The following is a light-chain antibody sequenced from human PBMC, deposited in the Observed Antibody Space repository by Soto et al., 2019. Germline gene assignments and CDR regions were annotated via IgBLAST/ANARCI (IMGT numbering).Light chain of an antibody. CDR3: QKYNSYST. J-gene: IGKJ1*01. Sequence: DIQMTQSPSTLSASVGDRVTITCRASQSISSWLAWYQQKPGKAPKLLIYDASSVESGVPSRFSGSGSGTEFTLTISSLQPDDFATYYCQKYNSYSTFGQGTKVDIK. CDR1: QSISSW. CDR2: DAS. V-gene: IGKV1-5*01.